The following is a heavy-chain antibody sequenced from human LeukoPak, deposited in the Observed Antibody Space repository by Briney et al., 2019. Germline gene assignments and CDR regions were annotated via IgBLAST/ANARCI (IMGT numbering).Heavy chain of an antibody. J-gene: IGHJ4*02. V-gene: IGHV3-30*02. CDR1: GFIFSYYG. CDR2: IRYDGSDK. Sequence: AGGSLRLSCAASGFIFSYYGMHWVRQAPGKGLEWVAFIRYDGSDKYYADSMKGRFTISRDNSKNTLYLQMNSLRAEDTAVYYCAKSIAVAGLAGGRTFDYWGQGTLVTVSS. CDR3: AKSIAVAGLAGGRTFDY. D-gene: IGHD6-19*01.